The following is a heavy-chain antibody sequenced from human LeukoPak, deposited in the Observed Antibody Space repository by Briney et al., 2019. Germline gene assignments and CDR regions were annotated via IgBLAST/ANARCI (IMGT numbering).Heavy chain of an antibody. V-gene: IGHV3-11*06. CDR3: ARDHSPWLQLGLDY. D-gene: IGHD5-24*01. CDR1: GFTFSDYY. Sequence: PGGSLRPSCAASGFTFSDYYMSWIRQAPGKGLEWVSYISSSSSYTNYADSVKGRFTISRDNAKNSLYLQMNSLRAEDTAVYYCARDHSPWLQLGLDYWGQGTLVTVSS. CDR2: ISSSSSYT. J-gene: IGHJ4*02.